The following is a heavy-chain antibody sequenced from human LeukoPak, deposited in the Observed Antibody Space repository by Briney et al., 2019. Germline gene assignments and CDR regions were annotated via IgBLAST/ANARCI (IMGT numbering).Heavy chain of an antibody. D-gene: IGHD1-26*01. CDR2: ISSSGSTI. CDR1: GFTFSSYE. V-gene: IGHV3-48*03. Sequence: GGFLRLSCAASGFTFSSYEMNWVRQAPGKGLEGVSYISSSGSTILYTDSVKGLFTISRDNAKNSLYLQMNIMRAEDTAVYYCARGSYRPDYWGQGTLVTVSS. J-gene: IGHJ4*02. CDR3: ARGSYRPDY.